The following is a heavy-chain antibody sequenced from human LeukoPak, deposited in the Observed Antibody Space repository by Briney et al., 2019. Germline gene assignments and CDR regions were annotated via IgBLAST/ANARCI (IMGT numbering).Heavy chain of an antibody. V-gene: IGHV3-48*03. D-gene: IGHD6-19*01. CDR3: ARGGAVAGLY. J-gene: IGHJ4*02. Sequence: GGSLRLSCAVSGFTFSSYEMNWVRQAPGKGLGWVSYISSSGNTVYYPDSVKGRFTISRDNAKNSLYLQMNSLKGGDTAVYYCARGGAVAGLYWGQGTLVTVSS. CDR2: ISSSGNTV. CDR1: GFTFSSYE.